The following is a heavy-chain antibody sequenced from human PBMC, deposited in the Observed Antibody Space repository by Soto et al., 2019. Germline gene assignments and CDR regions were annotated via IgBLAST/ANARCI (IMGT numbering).Heavy chain of an antibody. CDR1: GFTFSSYA. Sequence: PGVSLRLSCAASGFTFSSYAMSWVRQAPGKGLEWVSAISGSGGSTYYADSVKGRFTISRDNSKNTLYLQMNSLRAEDTAVYYCAKDTGYSSSWYGSTIDYWGQGTLVTVSS. CDR2: ISGSGGST. J-gene: IGHJ4*02. V-gene: IGHV3-23*01. CDR3: AKDTGYSSSWYGSTIDY. D-gene: IGHD6-13*01.